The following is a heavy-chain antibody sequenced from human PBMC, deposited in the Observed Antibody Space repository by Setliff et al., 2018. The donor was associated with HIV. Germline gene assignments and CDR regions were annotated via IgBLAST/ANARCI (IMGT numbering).Heavy chain of an antibody. J-gene: IGHJ4*02. CDR1: GGSIISHNYY. CDR3: ARDAGTYASLDF. D-gene: IGHD1-1*01. V-gene: IGHV4-61*02. Sequence: SETLSLTCTVSGGSIISHNYYWSWIRQPAGKALEWIGRIYSSGSNTYNPSLKSRVIMSVDTSKNQIFLRLRSVTAADTAVYYCARDAGTYASLDFWGQGILVTVSS. CDR2: IYSSGSN.